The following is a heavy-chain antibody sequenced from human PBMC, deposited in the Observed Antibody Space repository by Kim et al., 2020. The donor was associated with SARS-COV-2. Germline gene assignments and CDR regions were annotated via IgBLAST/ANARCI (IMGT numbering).Heavy chain of an antibody. V-gene: IGHV5-51*01. CDR3: ARLGGSGYYLVDY. D-gene: IGHD3-22*01. Sequence: YSPSFQGQVTISADKSISTAYLQWSSLKASDTAMYYCARLGGSGYYLVDYWGQGTLVTVSS. J-gene: IGHJ4*02.